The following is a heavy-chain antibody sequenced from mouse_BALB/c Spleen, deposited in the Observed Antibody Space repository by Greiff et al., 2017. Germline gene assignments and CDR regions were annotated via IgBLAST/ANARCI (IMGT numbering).Heavy chain of an antibody. CDR3: ARVYDGDAMDY. CDR2: IYPGDGDT. J-gene: IGHJ4*01. D-gene: IGHD2-3*01. CDR1: GYAFSSYW. V-gene: IGHV1-80*01. Sequence: VQLQQSGAELVRPGSSVKISCKASGYAFSSYWMNWVKQRPGQGLEWIGQIYPGDGDTNYNGKFKGKATLTADKSSSTAYMQLSSLTSEDSAVYFCARVYDGDAMDYWGQGTSVTVSS.